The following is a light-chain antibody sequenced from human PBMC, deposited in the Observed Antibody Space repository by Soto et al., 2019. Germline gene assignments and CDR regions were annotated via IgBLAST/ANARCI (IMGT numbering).Light chain of an antibody. J-gene: IGKJ3*01. CDR1: QSVSSY. Sequence: EIVLTQSPATLSLSPGERATLSCRASQSVSSYLAWYQQKPGQAPRLLIYDASNRATDIPARFSGSGSGTDFTLTISSLEPADFAVYYCQQRSNWPPAFGPGTKVDIK. CDR3: QQRSNWPPA. V-gene: IGKV3-11*01. CDR2: DAS.